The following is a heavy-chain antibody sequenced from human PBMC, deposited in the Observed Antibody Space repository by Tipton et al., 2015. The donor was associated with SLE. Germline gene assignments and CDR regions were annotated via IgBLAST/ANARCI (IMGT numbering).Heavy chain of an antibody. Sequence: TLSLTCAVSGGSISSSIWWSWVRQPPGKGLEWIGEIYHSGSTNYNPSLKSRVIISVDKSKNQFSLNLSSVTAADTAVYYCARGSGTYCDYWGQGTLVTVSS. J-gene: IGHJ4*02. CDR2: IYHSGST. V-gene: IGHV4-4*02. D-gene: IGHD3/OR15-3a*01. CDR1: GGSISSSIW. CDR3: ARGSGTYCDY.